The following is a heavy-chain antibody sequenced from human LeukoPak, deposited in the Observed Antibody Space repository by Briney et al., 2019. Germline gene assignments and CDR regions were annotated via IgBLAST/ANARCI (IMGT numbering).Heavy chain of an antibody. V-gene: IGHV3-30*02. J-gene: IGHJ4*02. CDR1: GFTFSSYG. CDR2: IRYDGSNK. D-gene: IGHD6-19*01. Sequence: SGGSLRLSCAASGFTFSSYGMHWVRQAPGKGLEWVAFIRYDGSNKYYADSVKGRFTISRDNSKNTLYLQMNSLRAEDTAVYYCATPTRQWLVFDYWGQGTLVTVSS. CDR3: ATPTRQWLVFDY.